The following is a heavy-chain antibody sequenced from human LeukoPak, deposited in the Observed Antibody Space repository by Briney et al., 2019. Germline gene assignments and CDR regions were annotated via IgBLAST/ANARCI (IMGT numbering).Heavy chain of an antibody. CDR2: ISGSGGST. D-gene: IGHD6-19*01. Sequence: PGGSLRLSCAASGFTFSSYAMSWVRQAPGKGLEWVSAISGSGGSTYYADSVKGRFTISRDTPKNTLYLQMNSLRVEDTAVYYCASWPVGWYGEDSWGPGTLVTVSS. CDR1: GFTFSSYA. CDR3: ASWPVGWYGEDS. J-gene: IGHJ4*02. V-gene: IGHV3-23*01.